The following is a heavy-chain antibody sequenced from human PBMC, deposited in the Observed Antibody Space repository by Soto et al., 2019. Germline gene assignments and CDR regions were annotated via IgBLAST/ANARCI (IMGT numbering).Heavy chain of an antibody. CDR2: ISYDGSNK. D-gene: IGHD3-22*01. V-gene: IGHV3-30-3*01. Sequence: GSLRLSCAASGFTFSSYAMHWVRQAPGKGLEWVAVISYDGSNKYYADSVKGRFTISRDNSKNTLYLQMNSLRAEDTAVYYCASPYYYDSSGYRQNFDYWGQGTLVTVSS. CDR3: ASPYYYDSSGYRQNFDY. CDR1: GFTFSSYA. J-gene: IGHJ4*02.